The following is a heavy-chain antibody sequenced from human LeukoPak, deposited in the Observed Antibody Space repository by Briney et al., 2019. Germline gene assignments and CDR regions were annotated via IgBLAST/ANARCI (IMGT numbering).Heavy chain of an antibody. Sequence: ASVRVSCKASGYTFTNYGISWVRQASGQSLEWMGWISTYNGNTNYAENLQGRVTMTTDTSTSTAYMELRSLRSDDSAVYYCARDHCTSSACYYDNWFDPWGPGTLVTVSS. CDR3: ARDHCTSSACYYDNWFDP. V-gene: IGHV1-18*01. J-gene: IGHJ5*02. CDR1: GYTFTNYG. CDR2: ISTYNGNT. D-gene: IGHD2-2*01.